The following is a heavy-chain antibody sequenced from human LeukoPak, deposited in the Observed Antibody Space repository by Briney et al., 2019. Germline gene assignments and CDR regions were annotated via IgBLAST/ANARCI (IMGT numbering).Heavy chain of an antibody. Sequence: GGSLRLSCAASGFTFSSYWMHWVRQVPGKGLVWVARINPGGSSITYADSVKGRLTISRDNAKNTLYLQMDSLRAEDTGVYYCARSNQADDYWGQGTLVTVSS. CDR3: ARSNQADDY. J-gene: IGHJ4*02. CDR2: INPGGSSI. V-gene: IGHV3-74*01. CDR1: GFTFSSYW. D-gene: IGHD1-14*01.